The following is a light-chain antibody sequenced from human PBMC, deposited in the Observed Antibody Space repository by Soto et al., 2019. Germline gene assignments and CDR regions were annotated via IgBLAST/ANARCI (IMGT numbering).Light chain of an antibody. J-gene: IGKJ2*01. V-gene: IGKV3-15*01. CDR3: QQYNNWLYT. Sequence: EIVMTQSPATLSVSPGERATLTCRASQSVSKLAWYQQKPGQAPRLLIYGASTRATGIPARFSGSGSGTEFTLTISSLQSEDFAVYYCQQYNNWLYTFGPGTNLEIK. CDR1: QSVSK. CDR2: GAS.